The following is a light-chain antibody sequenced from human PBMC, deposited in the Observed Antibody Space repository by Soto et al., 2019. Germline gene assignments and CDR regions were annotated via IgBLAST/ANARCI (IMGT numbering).Light chain of an antibody. CDR2: GAS. CDR3: QQLNNYPRT. CDR1: QGVTNY. Sequence: DIQLTQSPSFLSASVGDSVTLTCRASQGVTNYVAWYQQKPGKAPNLLIYGASTLQSGVPSRFSGSGSGTEFTLTISSLQPEDFATYYCQQLNNYPRTFGQGTKVEIK. J-gene: IGKJ1*01. V-gene: IGKV1-9*01.